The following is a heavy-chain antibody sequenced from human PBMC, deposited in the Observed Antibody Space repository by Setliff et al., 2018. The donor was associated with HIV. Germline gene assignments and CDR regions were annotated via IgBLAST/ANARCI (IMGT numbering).Heavy chain of an antibody. J-gene: IGHJ5*02. D-gene: IGHD3-10*01. V-gene: IGHV7-4-1*02. CDR2: INTNTGNP. CDR1: GYTFTSFV. Sequence: ASVKVSCKASGYTFTSFVMNWVRQAPGQGLEWMGWINTNTGNPTYAQGFSGRFVFSLDTSVSTAYLQISSLKAEDTAVYYCARVGGFGEFIENWFDPWGQGTLVTVSS. CDR3: ARVGGFGEFIENWFDP.